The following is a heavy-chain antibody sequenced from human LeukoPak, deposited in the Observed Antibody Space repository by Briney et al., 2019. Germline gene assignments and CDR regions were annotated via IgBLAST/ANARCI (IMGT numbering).Heavy chain of an antibody. D-gene: IGHD3-10*01. CDR2: IYTSGST. V-gene: IGHV4-61*02. CDR1: GGSISSGSYY. J-gene: IGHJ4*02. Sequence: PSETLSLTCTVSGGSISSGSYYWGWLRQPAGLGLEWIGRIYTSGSTNYNPSLKSRLTISVEASTNHFSLQLSSVTAGDTAVCYCARGGDSLWFGEFPDYWAQGTLVTVLS. CDR3: ARGGDSLWFGEFPDY.